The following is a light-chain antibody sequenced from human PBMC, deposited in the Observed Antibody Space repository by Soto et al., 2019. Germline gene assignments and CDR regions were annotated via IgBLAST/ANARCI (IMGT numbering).Light chain of an antibody. CDR1: QGIGSA. CDR2: DAS. CDR3: LLFNTYPQA. J-gene: IGKJ4*01. V-gene: IGKV1-13*02. Sequence: AIQLTQSPSSLSASIGVRVTITCRSRQGIGSALAWYQQAPVKPPKLLIFDASTLENGVPSRFSGGGSGTDFTLTISSLQPEDFATYYCLLFNTYPQAFGGGTKVEIK.